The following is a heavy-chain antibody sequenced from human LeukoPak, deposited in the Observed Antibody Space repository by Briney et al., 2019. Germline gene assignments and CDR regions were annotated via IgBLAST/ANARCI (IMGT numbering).Heavy chain of an antibody. J-gene: IGHJ3*02. CDR3: ARAHSGSYWRNAFDI. D-gene: IGHD1-26*01. Sequence: PSETLSLTCTVSGGSISSYYWSWIRQPPGKGLEWIGYIYYSGSTNYNPSLKSRVTISVDTSKNQFSLKLSSVTAADTAVYYCARAHSGSYWRNAFDIWGQGTMVTVSS. CDR1: GGSISSYY. V-gene: IGHV4-59*01. CDR2: IYYSGST.